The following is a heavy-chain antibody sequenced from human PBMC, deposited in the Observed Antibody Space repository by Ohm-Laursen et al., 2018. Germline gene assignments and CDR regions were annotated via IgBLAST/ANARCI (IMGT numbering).Heavy chain of an antibody. CDR1: GFTLSSYA. D-gene: IGHD2-2*01. CDR3: ANSVVPATY. CDR2: ISGSGGST. J-gene: IGHJ4*02. V-gene: IGHV3-23*01. Sequence: SLRLSCAASGFTLSSYAMSWVRQAPGKGLEWVSAISGSGGSTYYADSVKGRFTISRDNSKNTLYLQMNNLRAEDTAVYYCANSVVPATYWGQGTLVTVSS.